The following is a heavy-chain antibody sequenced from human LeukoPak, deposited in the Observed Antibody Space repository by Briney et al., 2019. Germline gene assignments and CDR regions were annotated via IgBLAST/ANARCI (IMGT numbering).Heavy chain of an antibody. V-gene: IGHV3-7*01. J-gene: IGHJ4*02. CDR2: INEDGSDK. Sequence: GGSLRLSCAASGFTFSSYWMSSVRQAPGKGLEWVASINEDGSDKYSVDSVRGRFTISRDNAKNSLYLQMSSLRAEDTAVYYCARDTYRFDDYWGQGTLVTVSS. CDR1: GFTFSSYW. CDR3: ARDTYRFDDY.